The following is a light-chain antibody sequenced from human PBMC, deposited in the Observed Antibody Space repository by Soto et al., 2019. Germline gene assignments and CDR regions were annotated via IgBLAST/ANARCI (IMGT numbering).Light chain of an antibody. CDR1: QSVSRNY. CDR3: QQYGLATRT. J-gene: IGKJ1*01. V-gene: IGKV3-20*01. Sequence: MVLTQSPGTLSLSPGETATLSCRASQSVSRNYLAWYQQKPGQAPRLLVYGASSRATGIPDRFSGSGSGTDFTLTISRLEPDDFAVYYCQQYGLATRTFGQGTKVEIK. CDR2: GAS.